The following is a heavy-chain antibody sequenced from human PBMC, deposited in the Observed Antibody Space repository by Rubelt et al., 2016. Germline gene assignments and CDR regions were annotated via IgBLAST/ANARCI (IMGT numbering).Heavy chain of an antibody. CDR1: RNYG. CDR2: IYYDGSNK. V-gene: IGHV3-33*01. Sequence: RNYGMHWVRQAPGKGLEWVALIYYDGSNKYCADSVKGRFTISRDHSKNTLYLQMNSLRAEDTAVYYCAGVRSGSYGYWYFDLWGRGTLVTVSS. J-gene: IGHJ2*01. D-gene: IGHD1-26*01. CDR3: AGVRSGSYGYWYFDL.